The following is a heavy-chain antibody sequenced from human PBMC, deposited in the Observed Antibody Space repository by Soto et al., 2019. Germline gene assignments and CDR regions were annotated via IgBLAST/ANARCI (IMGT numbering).Heavy chain of an antibody. D-gene: IGHD3-3*01. CDR1: GYTFTSYA. Sequence: QVQLVQSGAEVKKPGASVKVSCKASGYTFTSYAMHWVRQAPGQRLEWMGWINAGNGNTKYSQKFQGRVTITSDTPASTAYMELSSLRSEDTAFYYCARHQPYYDLGDYSVYWGQGPLVTLSS. J-gene: IGHJ4*02. CDR2: INAGNGNT. V-gene: IGHV1-3*01. CDR3: ARHQPYYDLGDYSVY.